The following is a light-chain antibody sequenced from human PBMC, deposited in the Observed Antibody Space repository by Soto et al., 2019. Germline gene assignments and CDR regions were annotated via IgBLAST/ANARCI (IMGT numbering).Light chain of an antibody. CDR2: GSS. J-gene: IGKJ1*01. V-gene: IGKV3-20*01. Sequence: GEGATLSCKPSQSVDNSYIAWYQHRPGQAPRLLIYGSSNRASGMPDRFSGSGSRTIFTLTISRLEPEDFAVYYCQQYGASPWTFGQGTKVDIK. CDR3: QQYGASPWT. CDR1: QSVDNSY.